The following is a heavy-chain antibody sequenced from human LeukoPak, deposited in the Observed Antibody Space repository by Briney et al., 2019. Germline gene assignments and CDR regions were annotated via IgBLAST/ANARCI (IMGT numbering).Heavy chain of an antibody. V-gene: IGHV4-59*01. CDR2: IYYSGST. J-gene: IGHJ6*02. Sequence: SETLSLTCTVSGGSISSYYWSWIRQPPGKGLEWIGYIYYSGSTNYNPSLKSRVTISVDTSKNQFSLKLSSVTAADTAVYHCARVMMVRGVTPNYYYYGMDVWGQGTTVTVSS. CDR3: ARVMMVRGVTPNYYYYGMDV. D-gene: IGHD3-10*01. CDR1: GGSISSYY.